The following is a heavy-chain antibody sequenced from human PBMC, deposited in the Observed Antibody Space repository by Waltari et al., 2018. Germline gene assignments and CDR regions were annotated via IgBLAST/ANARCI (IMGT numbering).Heavy chain of an antibody. CDR3: ARELGHYDILTGPQAFDI. CDR2: TRNKANSYTT. V-gene: IGHV3-72*01. Sequence: EVQLVESGGGLVQPGGSLRLSCAASGFTFRDHYMAWVRQAPGPRLEWVGRTRNKANSYTTEYAASVKGRVTISRDDSKNSLYLQMNSLKTEDTAVYYCARELGHYDILTGPQAFDIWGQGTMVTVSS. CDR1: GFTFRDHY. D-gene: IGHD3-9*01. J-gene: IGHJ3*02.